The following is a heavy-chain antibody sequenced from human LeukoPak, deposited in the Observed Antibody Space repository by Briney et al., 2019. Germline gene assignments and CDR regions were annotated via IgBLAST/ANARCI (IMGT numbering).Heavy chain of an antibody. V-gene: IGHV3-7*04. D-gene: IGHD2-15*01. CDR1: GVSFSGHW. Sequence: PGGSLRLSCSGSGVSFSGHWMHWVRQAPGKGLDCVATIKYDGSEKYYVDSVKGRFTISRDNPKNSLYLQMNSLRAEDTAVYYCARDYDCSGGGCYFGYWGQGTLVTVSS. CDR2: IKYDGSEK. J-gene: IGHJ4*02. CDR3: ARDYDCSGGGCYFGY.